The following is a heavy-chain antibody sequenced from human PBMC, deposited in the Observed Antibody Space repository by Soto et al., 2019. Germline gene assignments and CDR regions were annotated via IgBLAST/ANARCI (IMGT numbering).Heavy chain of an antibody. Sequence: SDTLSLTCTVSGGSISSYYWSWIRQPPGKGLEWIGEINHSGSTNYNPSLKSRVTISVDTSKNQFSLKLSSVTAADTAVYYCARGQYSSGWYYYGMDVWGQGTTVTVSS. CDR3: ARGQYSSGWYYYGMDV. J-gene: IGHJ6*02. CDR2: INHSGST. V-gene: IGHV4-34*01. CDR1: GGSISSYY. D-gene: IGHD6-19*01.